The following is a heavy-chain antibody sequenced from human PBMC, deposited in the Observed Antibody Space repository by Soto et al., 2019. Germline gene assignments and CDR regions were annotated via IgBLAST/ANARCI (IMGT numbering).Heavy chain of an antibody. Sequence: EVQLLESGGGLVQPGGSLRLSCAASGFTFSSYAMNWVRQVPGKGLEWVSAISGSGGSTYYADSVKGRFTISRDNSENTLYLQMNSLRAEDTAVYYCAKGSSGWYERFDYWGQGTLVTVSS. CDR1: GFTFSSYA. J-gene: IGHJ4*02. CDR2: ISGSGGST. V-gene: IGHV3-23*01. CDR3: AKGSSGWYERFDY. D-gene: IGHD6-19*01.